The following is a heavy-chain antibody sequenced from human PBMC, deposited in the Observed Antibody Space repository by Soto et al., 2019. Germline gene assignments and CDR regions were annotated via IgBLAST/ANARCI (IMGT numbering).Heavy chain of an antibody. CDR2: IYYSGST. CDR3: AMGLGCCSGGRCLAWFDP. Sequence: SETLSLTCTVSGGSIRSGDYYWSWIRQHPGKGLEYIGYIYYSGSTYYNPSLESRVTISVDTSKNLFSLKLSSVTAADTAVYYCAMGLGCCSGGRCLAWFDPWGQGTLVTVSS. V-gene: IGHV4-31*03. J-gene: IGHJ5*02. D-gene: IGHD2-15*01. CDR1: GGSIRSGDYY.